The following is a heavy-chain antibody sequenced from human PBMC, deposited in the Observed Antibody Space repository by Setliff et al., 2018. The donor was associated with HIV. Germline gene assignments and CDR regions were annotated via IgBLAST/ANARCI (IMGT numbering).Heavy chain of an antibody. CDR2: VSDSGSG. D-gene: IGHD4-17*01. CDR1: GDAISNGLY. V-gene: IGHV4-38-2*02. Sequence: SETLSLTCIVSGDAISNGLYWGWIRQPPGKGLEWIGTVSDSGSGHYNPPLNSRVTISVDTSKNQISLRLNSLTAADTAVYYCARGTTLNVVPDAFDIWGQGTMVTVS. J-gene: IGHJ3*02. CDR3: ARGTTLNVVPDAFDI.